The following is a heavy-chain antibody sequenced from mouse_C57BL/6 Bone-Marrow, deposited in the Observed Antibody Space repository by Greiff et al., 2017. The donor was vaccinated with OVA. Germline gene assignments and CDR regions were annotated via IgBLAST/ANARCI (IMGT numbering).Heavy chain of an antibody. V-gene: IGHV1-64*01. CDR3: ACAVCSGYREFAY. D-gene: IGHD3-2*02. Sequence: QVQLQQPGAELVKPGASVKLSCKASGYTFTSYWMHWVKQRPGQGLEWIGMIHPSSGSTNYNEKFKSKATLTVDKSSSTAYMQLSSLTSEDSAVYYCACAVCSGYREFAYWGQGTLVS. CDR2: IHPSSGST. J-gene: IGHJ3*01. CDR1: GYTFTSYW.